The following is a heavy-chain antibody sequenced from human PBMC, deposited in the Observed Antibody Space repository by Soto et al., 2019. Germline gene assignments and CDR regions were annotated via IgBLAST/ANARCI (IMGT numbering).Heavy chain of an antibody. J-gene: IGHJ4*02. D-gene: IGHD2-15*01. Sequence: QVTLKESGPVLVKPTETLTLTCTVSGFSLSNARMGVSWIRQPPGKALEWLAHIFSNDEKSYSTSLKSRLTISKDTSKSQVVLTMTKMDPVDTATYYCARKNGGNVEAIDYWGQGTLVTVSS. CDR3: ARKNGGNVEAIDY. CDR1: GFSLSNARMG. V-gene: IGHV2-26*01. CDR2: IFSNDEK.